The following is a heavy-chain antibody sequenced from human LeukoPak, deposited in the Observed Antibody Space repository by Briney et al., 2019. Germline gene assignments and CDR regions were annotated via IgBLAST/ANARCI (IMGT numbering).Heavy chain of an antibody. CDR3: ARLAQGSGSYGFDY. V-gene: IGHV4-39*01. CDR1: GGSISSGGYY. CDR2: IYYSGST. D-gene: IGHD3-10*01. J-gene: IGHJ4*02. Sequence: SETLSLTCTVSGGSISSGGYYWVWIRQPPGKGLEWIATIYYSGSTYYNPSLKSRVTISVDTSKNQFSLKLSSMTAADTAVYYCARLAQGSGSYGFDYWGQGTLVIVSS.